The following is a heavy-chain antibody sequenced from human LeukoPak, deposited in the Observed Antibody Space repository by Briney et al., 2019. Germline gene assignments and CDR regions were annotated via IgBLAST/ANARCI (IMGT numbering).Heavy chain of an antibody. CDR3: ARAINYYGSGSYSFGWFDP. CDR1: GGSISSYY. D-gene: IGHD3-10*01. J-gene: IGHJ5*02. V-gene: IGHV4-4*07. Sequence: SETLSLTCTVSGGSISSYYWSWIRQPAGKGLEWIGRIYTSGSTNYNPSLKSRVTMSVDTSKNQFSLKLSSVTAADTAVYYCARAINYYGSGSYSFGWFDPWGQGTLVTVSS. CDR2: IYTSGST.